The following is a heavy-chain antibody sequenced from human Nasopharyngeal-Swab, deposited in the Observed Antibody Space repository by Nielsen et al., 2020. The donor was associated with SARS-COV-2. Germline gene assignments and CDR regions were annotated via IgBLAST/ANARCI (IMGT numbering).Heavy chain of an antibody. CDR2: ISSSSSYI. D-gene: IGHD5-24*01. CDR3: ARDRGRDGYTLDY. Sequence: GESLKISCAASGFTLSTYRMNWFRQAPGKGLEWVSSISSSSSYIYYADSVKGRFTISRDNAKNSLYLQMNSLRAEDTAVYYCARDRGRDGYTLDYWGQGTLVTVSS. V-gene: IGHV3-21*01. J-gene: IGHJ4*02. CDR1: GFTLSTYR.